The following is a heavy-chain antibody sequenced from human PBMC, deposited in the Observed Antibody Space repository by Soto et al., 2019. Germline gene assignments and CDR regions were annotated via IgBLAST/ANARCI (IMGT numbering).Heavy chain of an antibody. V-gene: IGHV3-23*01. CDR2: ISASGEKP. J-gene: IGHJ4*02. Sequence: EVHLLESGGGVVQPGKSLKISYATSCFDINDYPMTWVRQPPGQGLEWVSGISASGEKPYYADSVKGRFTISRDNSKNTLSLQMNSLRVEDTGIYYCAKLEWLEFGGDYWGQGTLVTVSS. D-gene: IGHD6-19*01. CDR1: CFDINDYP. CDR3: AKLEWLEFGGDY.